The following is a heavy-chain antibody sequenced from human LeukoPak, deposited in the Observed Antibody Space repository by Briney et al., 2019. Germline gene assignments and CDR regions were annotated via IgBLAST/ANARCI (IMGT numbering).Heavy chain of an antibody. Sequence: TGGSLRLSCAASGFTFSSYSMNWVRQAPGKGLEWVSSISSSSSYIYYADSVKGRFTIFRDNAKNSLYLQMNSLRAEDTAVYYCARNYDSSGYPFDYWGQGTLVTVSS. J-gene: IGHJ4*02. D-gene: IGHD3-22*01. CDR2: ISSSSSYI. V-gene: IGHV3-21*01. CDR3: ARNYDSSGYPFDY. CDR1: GFTFSSYS.